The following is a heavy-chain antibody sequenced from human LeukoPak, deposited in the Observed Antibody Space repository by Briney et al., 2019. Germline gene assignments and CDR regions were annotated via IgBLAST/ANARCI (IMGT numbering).Heavy chain of an antibody. J-gene: IGHJ4*02. V-gene: IGHV1-2*02. CDR3: GRDFRDSLDY. CDR1: GYTFAGYY. CDR2: INPDSGGT. Sequence: ASVKVSCKASGYTFAGYYMHWVRQAPGQGLEWMGWINPDSGGTNFAQKFQGRVTMTRDTSISTAYMELSRLRSDDTAVYYCGRDFRDSLDYWGQGTLVTVSS.